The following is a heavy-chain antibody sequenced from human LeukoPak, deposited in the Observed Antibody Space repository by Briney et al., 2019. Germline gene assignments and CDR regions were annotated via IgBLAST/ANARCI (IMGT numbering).Heavy chain of an antibody. CDR2: IYYSGST. CDR1: GGSFSGYY. Sequence: SETLSLTCAVYGGSFSGYYWSWIRQPPGKGLEWIGSIYYSGSTYYNPSLKSRVTISVDTSKNQFSLKLSSVAAADTAVYYCARRGVYYDSSGYYSPYYFDYWGQGTLVTVSS. D-gene: IGHD3-22*01. J-gene: IGHJ4*02. V-gene: IGHV4-34*01. CDR3: ARRGVYYDSSGYYSPYYFDY.